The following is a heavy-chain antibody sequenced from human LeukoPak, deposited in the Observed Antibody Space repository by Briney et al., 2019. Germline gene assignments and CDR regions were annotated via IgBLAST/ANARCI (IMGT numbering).Heavy chain of an antibody. CDR2: ISSSGSPI. D-gene: IGHD2-15*01. V-gene: IGHV3-48*03. Sequence: GGSLRLSCAASGFTFSSYEMNWVRQAPGKGLEWVSYISSSGSPIYYADSVKGRFTIPRDNAKNTLYLQMNSLRAEDTAVYYCASAGSGYCSGGSCYSARNWGQGTLVTVSS. CDR1: GFTFSSYE. J-gene: IGHJ4*02. CDR3: ASAGSGYCSGGSCYSARN.